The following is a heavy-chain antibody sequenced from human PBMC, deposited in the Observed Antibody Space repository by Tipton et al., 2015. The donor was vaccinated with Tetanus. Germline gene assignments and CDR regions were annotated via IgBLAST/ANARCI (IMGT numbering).Heavy chain of an antibody. J-gene: IGHJ6*02. D-gene: IGHD2-2*01. CDR2: ISAYNGNT. CDR1: GYTFTSYG. Sequence: QLVQSGAEVKKPGASVKVSCKASGYTFTSYGISWVRQAPGQGLEWMGWISAYNGNTNYAQKLQGRVTMTTDTSTSTAYMELRSLRSDDTAVYYCAREETPAAMEGYYYYGMDVWGQGTTVTVSS. V-gene: IGHV1-18*04. CDR3: AREETPAAMEGYYYYGMDV.